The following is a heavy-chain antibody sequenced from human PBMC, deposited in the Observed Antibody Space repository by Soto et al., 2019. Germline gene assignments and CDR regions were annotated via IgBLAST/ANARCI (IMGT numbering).Heavy chain of an antibody. Sequence: SETLSLTCTVSGGSISSSSYYWGWIRQPPGKGLEWIGSIYYSGSTYYNPSLKSRVTISVDTSKNQFSLKLSSVTAADTAVYYCARGGRSSGWFWWFDPWGQGTLVTVSS. CDR3: ARGGRSSGWFWWFDP. CDR1: GGSISSSSYY. CDR2: IYYSGST. D-gene: IGHD6-19*01. V-gene: IGHV4-39*01. J-gene: IGHJ5*02.